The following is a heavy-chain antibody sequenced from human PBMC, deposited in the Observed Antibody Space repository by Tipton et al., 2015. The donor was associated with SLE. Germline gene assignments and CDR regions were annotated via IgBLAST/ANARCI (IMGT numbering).Heavy chain of an antibody. CDR2: IYTSGST. J-gene: IGHJ3*02. V-gene: IGHV4-61*09. CDR1: GGSISSGSYY. Sequence: TLSLTCTVSGGSISSGSYYWSWIRQPAGKGLEWIGYIYTSGSTNYNPSLKSRVTISVDTSKNQFSLKLSSVTAADTAVYYCARAQEAAFDIWGQGTMVTVSS. CDR3: ARAQEAAFDI.